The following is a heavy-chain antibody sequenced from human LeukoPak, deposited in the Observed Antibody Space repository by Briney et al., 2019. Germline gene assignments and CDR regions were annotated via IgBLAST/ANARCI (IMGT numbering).Heavy chain of an antibody. J-gene: IGHJ6*03. CDR3: AKDSSSYNYYYMDV. V-gene: IGHV3-9*01. CDR2: ISWNSGSI. CDR1: GFTFDDYA. Sequence: SLRLSCAASGFTFDDYAMHWVRQAPGKGLEWVSGISWNSGSIGYADSVKGRFTISRDNAKNSLYLQMNSLRAEDTALYYCAKDSSSYNYYYMDVWGKGTTVTVSS.